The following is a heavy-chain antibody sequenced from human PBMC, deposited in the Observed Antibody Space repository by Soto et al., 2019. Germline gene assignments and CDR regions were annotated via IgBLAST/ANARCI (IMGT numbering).Heavy chain of an antibody. Sequence: QVQLQQWGAGLLKPSETLSLTCAVYGGSFSGYYWSWIRQPPGKGLEWIGEINHSGSTNYDPSLQSRVTISVDTSKNQFSLKLSSGTAADTAVYYCARLKPDGTGDWGQGTTVTVSS. CDR1: GGSFSGYY. V-gene: IGHV4-34*01. J-gene: IGHJ6*02. CDR2: INHSGST. D-gene: IGHD7-27*01. CDR3: ARLKPDGTGD.